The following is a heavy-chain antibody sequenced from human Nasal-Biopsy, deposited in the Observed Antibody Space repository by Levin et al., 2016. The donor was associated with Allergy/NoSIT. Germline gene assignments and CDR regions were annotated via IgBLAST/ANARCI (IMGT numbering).Heavy chain of an antibody. Sequence: GGSLRLSCVASGFSFSNYYMSWVRQAPGKGLEWLSYISGDGVYTKYADFVQGRFTISRDNSRNSLYFQVTSLRAEDTAVYYCARVLWFGELLYSPYYFDYWGQGTLVTVSS. D-gene: IGHD3-10*01. CDR1: GFSFSNYY. CDR2: ISGDGVYT. CDR3: ARVLWFGELLYSPYYFDY. J-gene: IGHJ4*02. V-gene: IGHV3-11*05.